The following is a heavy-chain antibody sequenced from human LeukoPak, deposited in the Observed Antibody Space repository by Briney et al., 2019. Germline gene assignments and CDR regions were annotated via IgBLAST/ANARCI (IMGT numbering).Heavy chain of an antibody. CDR3: ARGGIAAAGIPLRI. Sequence: SETLSLTCTVPGDSLSSYYWSWIRQPPGKGLEWIGYMYYSGSTYYNPSLKSRVSISVDTSKNQFSLKLTSVTAADTAVYYCARGGIAAAGIPLRIWGQGTMVTVSS. CDR1: GDSLSSYY. D-gene: IGHD6-13*01. V-gene: IGHV4-59*01. J-gene: IGHJ3*02. CDR2: MYYSGST.